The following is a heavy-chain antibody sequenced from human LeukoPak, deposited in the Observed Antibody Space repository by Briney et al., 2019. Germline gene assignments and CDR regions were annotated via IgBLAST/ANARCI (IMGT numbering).Heavy chain of an antibody. D-gene: IGHD5-12*01. CDR1: GGSISSGSYY. Sequence: PSQTLSLTCTVSGGSISSGSYYWSWIRQPAGKGLEWIGRIYTSGSTNYNPSLKSRVTISVDTSKNQFSLKLSSVTAADTAVYYCARDNGGYSGSTNGWFDPWGQGTLVTVSS. V-gene: IGHV4-61*02. CDR2: IYTSGST. CDR3: ARDNGGYSGSTNGWFDP. J-gene: IGHJ5*02.